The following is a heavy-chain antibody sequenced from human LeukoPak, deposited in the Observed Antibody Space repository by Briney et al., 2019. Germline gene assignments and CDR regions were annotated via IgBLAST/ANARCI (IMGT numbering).Heavy chain of an antibody. Sequence: SETLSLTCAVYGGSFSGYYWSWIRQPPGKGLEWIGEINHSGSTNYNPSLKSRVTISVGTSKNQFSLKLSSVTAADTAVYYCARLIAAAHNWFDPWGQGTLVTVSS. V-gene: IGHV4-34*01. CDR2: INHSGST. D-gene: IGHD6-13*01. J-gene: IGHJ5*02. CDR3: ARLIAAAHNWFDP. CDR1: GGSFSGYY.